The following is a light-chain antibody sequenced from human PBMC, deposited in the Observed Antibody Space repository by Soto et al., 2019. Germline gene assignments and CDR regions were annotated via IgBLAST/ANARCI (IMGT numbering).Light chain of an antibody. CDR3: LQSDTFPYT. Sequence: DIQMTQSPSSVSASVGDRVIISCRASQDIDRWLAWFQHKPGKAPKLLISTASSLQSGVPSRFSGSGSGTDFPLTIASLQFEDFATYYCLQSDTFPYTFGLGTKLEIK. CDR2: TAS. V-gene: IGKV1D-12*01. J-gene: IGKJ2*01. CDR1: QDIDRW.